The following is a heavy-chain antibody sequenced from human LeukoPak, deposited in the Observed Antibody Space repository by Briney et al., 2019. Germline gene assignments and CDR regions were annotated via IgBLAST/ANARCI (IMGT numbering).Heavy chain of an antibody. Sequence: GASVKVSCKASGGTFSSYAISWVRQAPGQGLEWMGGIIPIFGTANYAQKFQGRVTITTDESTSTAYMELSSLRSEDTAVYYCAGGIAARRLYYYYMDVWGKGTTVTVSS. D-gene: IGHD6-6*01. J-gene: IGHJ6*03. CDR3: AGGIAARRLYYYYMDV. CDR2: IIPIFGTA. CDR1: GGTFSSYA. V-gene: IGHV1-69*05.